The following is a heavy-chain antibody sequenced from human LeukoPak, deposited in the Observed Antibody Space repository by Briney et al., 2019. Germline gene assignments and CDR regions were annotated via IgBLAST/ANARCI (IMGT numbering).Heavy chain of an antibody. D-gene: IGHD3-22*01. Sequence: SETLSLTCTVSGGSTSSYYWSWIRQPPGKGLEWIGYIYYSGSTNYNPSLKSRVTISVDTSKNQFSLKLSSVTAADTAVHYCARRQYYYDSSGYYFDYWGQGTLVTVSS. J-gene: IGHJ4*02. CDR1: GGSTSSYY. CDR2: IYYSGST. V-gene: IGHV4-59*08. CDR3: ARRQYYYDSSGYYFDY.